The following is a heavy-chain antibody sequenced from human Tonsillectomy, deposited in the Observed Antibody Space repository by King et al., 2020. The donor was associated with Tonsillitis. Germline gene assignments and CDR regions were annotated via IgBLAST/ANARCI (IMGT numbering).Heavy chain of an antibody. Sequence: VQLVESGGGVVQPGRSLRLSCAASGFTFSSYAMHWVRQAPGKGLEWVAVISYDGSNKHYADSVKGRFTVSRDNSKNTLYLQMNSLRAEDTAVYYCARDLNWSFDYWGQGPLVTVSS. J-gene: IGHJ4*02. CDR2: ISYDGSNK. V-gene: IGHV3-30*04. CDR3: ARDLNWSFDY. CDR1: GFTFSSYA. D-gene: IGHD1-20*01.